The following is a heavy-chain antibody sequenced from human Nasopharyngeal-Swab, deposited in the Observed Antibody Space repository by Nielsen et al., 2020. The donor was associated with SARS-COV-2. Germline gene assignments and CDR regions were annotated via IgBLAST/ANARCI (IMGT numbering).Heavy chain of an antibody. CDR3: ATEWAIAVAGTFGAKFDY. Sequence: WIRQPPGKGLEWIGSIYYSGSTYYNPSLKSRVTISVDTSKNQFSLKLSSVTAADTAVYYCATEWAIAVAGTFGAKFDYWGQGTLVTVSS. D-gene: IGHD6-19*01. V-gene: IGHV4-39*01. J-gene: IGHJ4*02. CDR2: IYYSGST.